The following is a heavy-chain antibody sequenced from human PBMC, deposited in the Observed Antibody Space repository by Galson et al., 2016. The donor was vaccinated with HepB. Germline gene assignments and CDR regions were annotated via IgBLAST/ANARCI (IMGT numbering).Heavy chain of an antibody. V-gene: IGHV3-43D*03. CDR2: ISWDGGGT. D-gene: IGHD6-19*01. CDR3: AKEPYPDRYTSGWYYFDS. Sequence: SLRLSCAASGFTFADYAMHWVRQAPWRGLEWVSLISWDGGGTHYADSVRGRFTISRDNSKNSLYLQMNSLRPEDTALYYCAKEPYPDRYTSGWYYFDSWGQGTLVTVSS. J-gene: IGHJ4*02. CDR1: GFTFADYA.